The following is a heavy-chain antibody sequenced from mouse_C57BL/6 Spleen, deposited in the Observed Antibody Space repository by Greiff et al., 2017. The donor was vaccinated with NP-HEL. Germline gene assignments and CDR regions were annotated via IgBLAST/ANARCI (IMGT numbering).Heavy chain of an antibody. Sequence: DVQLVESGPGLAKPSQTLSLTCSVTGYSITSDYWNWIRKFPGNKLEYMGYISYSGSTYYNPSLKSRISITRDTSKNQYYLQLNSVTTEDTATYYCARYPSGSSYAMDYWGQGTSVTVSS. V-gene: IGHV3-8*01. D-gene: IGHD1-1*01. CDR2: ISYSGST. CDR3: ARYPSGSSYAMDY. J-gene: IGHJ4*01. CDR1: GYSITSDY.